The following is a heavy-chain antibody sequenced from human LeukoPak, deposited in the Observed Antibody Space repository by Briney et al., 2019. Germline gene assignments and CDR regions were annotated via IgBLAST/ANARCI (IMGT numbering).Heavy chain of an antibody. CDR1: GGSFSGYY. CDR3: ARRAAFGVVISGGGDY. J-gene: IGHJ4*02. D-gene: IGHD3-3*01. Sequence: SETLSLTCAVYGGSFSGYYWSWIRQPPGKGLEWIGEINHSGSTNYNPSLKSRVTISVDTSKNQFSLKLSSVTAADTAVYYCARRAAFGVVISGGGDYWGQGTLVTVSS. V-gene: IGHV4-34*01. CDR2: INHSGST.